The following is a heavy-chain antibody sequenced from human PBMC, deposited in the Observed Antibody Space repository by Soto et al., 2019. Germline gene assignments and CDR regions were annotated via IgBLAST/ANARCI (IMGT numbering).Heavy chain of an antibody. J-gene: IGHJ5*02. V-gene: IGHV1-18*01. D-gene: IGHD2-2*01. CDR1: GYIFINYG. Sequence: ASVKVSCKAPGYIFINYGITWVRQAPGQGLEWMGWISGYNGNTNYAQSLQGRVTMTTDTSTSTAYLELRSLRSDDTTMHYCARDEVPAANWLDRWGQGTLVTVSS. CDR2: ISGYNGNT. CDR3: ARDEVPAANWLDR.